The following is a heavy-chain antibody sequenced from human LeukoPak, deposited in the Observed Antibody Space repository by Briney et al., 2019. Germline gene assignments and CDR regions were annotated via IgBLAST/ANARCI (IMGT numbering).Heavy chain of an antibody. CDR1: GGSFSGYY. Sequence: PSETLSLTCVVYGGSFSGYYWSWIRQPPGKGLEWIGEINHSGSTNYNPSLKSRVTISVDTSTNQFSLKLSSVTAAGTAVYYCARGGIAVAGVSYWGQGTLVTVSS. CDR3: ARGGIAVAGVSY. D-gene: IGHD6-19*01. CDR2: INHSGST. V-gene: IGHV4-34*01. J-gene: IGHJ4*02.